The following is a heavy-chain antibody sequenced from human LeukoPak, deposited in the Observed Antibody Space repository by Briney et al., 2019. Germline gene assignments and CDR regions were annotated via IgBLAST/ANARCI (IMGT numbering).Heavy chain of an antibody. D-gene: IGHD7-27*01. Sequence: PGGSLRLSCAASGFTFSSYAMSWVRQAPGKGLEWVSAISGSGGSTYYADSVKGRFTISRDNSKNTLYLQMNSLRAEDTAVYYCMKGGQMGIQYYFDYWGQGTLVTVSS. V-gene: IGHV3-23*01. CDR2: ISGSGGST. CDR1: GFTFSSYA. CDR3: MKGGQMGIQYYFDY. J-gene: IGHJ4*02.